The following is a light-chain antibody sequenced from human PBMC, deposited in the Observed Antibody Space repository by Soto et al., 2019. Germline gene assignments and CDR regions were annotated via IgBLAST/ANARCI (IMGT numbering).Light chain of an antibody. J-gene: IGLJ2*01. CDR2: AKS. V-gene: IGLV1-40*01. CDR3: QSYDSGLVGLI. Sequence: QSVLTQPPSVSGAPGQIITIACTGSKSNIGAGYDVNWYRQFPGAAPKVLLSAKSHRPSGVPDRFSRSKSGASASLAITGLQAEDEAEYYCQSYDSGLVGLIFGTGTKLTVL. CDR1: KSNIGAGYD.